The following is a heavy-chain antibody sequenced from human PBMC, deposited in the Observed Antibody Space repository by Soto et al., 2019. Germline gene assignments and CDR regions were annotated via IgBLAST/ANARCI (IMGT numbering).Heavy chain of an antibody. CDR1: GYTFTSYA. CDR2: INAGNGNT. CDR3: ARDGVGDLFDP. V-gene: IGHV1-3*01. Sequence: ASVEVSCKXSGYTFTSYAMHWVRQAPGQRLEWMGWINAGNGNTKYSQKFQGRVTITRDTSASTAYMELSSLRSEDTAVYYCARDGVGDLFDPWGQGTLVTVSS. J-gene: IGHJ5*02. D-gene: IGHD3-16*01.